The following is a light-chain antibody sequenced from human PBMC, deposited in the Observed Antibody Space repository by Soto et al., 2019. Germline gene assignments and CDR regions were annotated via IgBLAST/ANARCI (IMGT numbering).Light chain of an antibody. CDR2: DAP. CDR1: QSVSRY. CDR3: QQRSNWPPIT. Sequence: EIVLTQSPSTLSLSPGERATLSCRASQSVSRYLAWYQQKPGQAPRLLIYDAPNRATGIPARFSGSGSVTDFTLTISSLEPEDFAVYYCQQRSNWPPITFGQGTRLEIK. J-gene: IGKJ5*01. V-gene: IGKV3-11*01.